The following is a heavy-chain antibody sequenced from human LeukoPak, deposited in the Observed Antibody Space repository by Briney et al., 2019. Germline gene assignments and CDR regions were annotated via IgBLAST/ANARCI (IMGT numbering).Heavy chain of an antibody. J-gene: IGHJ4*02. CDR3: ARGWLGSGLDY. CDR2: KCYSSKWYK. V-gene: IGHV6-1*01. Sequence: SQTLSLTCAIAADRVSSVSAGWNWTRQSPSRGLEWLGRKCYSSKWYKDYAVSVKSRITLNPDTSKNQFSLLLNSVTPEDTAVYYCARGWLGSGLDYWGQGTLVTVSS. D-gene: IGHD6-19*01. CDR1: ADRVSSVSAG.